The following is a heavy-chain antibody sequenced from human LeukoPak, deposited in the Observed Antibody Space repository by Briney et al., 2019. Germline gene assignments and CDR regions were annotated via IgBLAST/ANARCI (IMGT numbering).Heavy chain of an antibody. CDR3: ARDLCSSTSCPNTSPYYYYYYGMDV. V-gene: IGHV7-4-1*02. Sequence: ASVKVSCKASGYTFTSYAMNWVRQAPGQGLEWMGWINTNTGNPTYAQGFTGRFVFSLDTSVSTAYLQISSLKAEDTAVYYCARDLCSSTSCPNTSPYYYYYYGMDVWGQGTTVTVSS. CDR2: INTNTGNP. D-gene: IGHD2-2*01. J-gene: IGHJ6*02. CDR1: GYTFTSYA.